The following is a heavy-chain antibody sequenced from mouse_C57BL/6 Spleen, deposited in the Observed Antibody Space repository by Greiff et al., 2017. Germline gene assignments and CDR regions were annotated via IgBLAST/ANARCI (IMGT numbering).Heavy chain of an antibody. CDR1: GYTFTDYY. D-gene: IGHD3-2*02. J-gene: IGHJ2*01. Sequence: QVQLQQSGAELVRPGASVKLSCKASGYTFTDYYINWVKQRPGQGLEWIARIYPGSGNTYYNEKFKGKATLTAEKSSSTAYMQLSSLTSEDAAVYFCARGAAQATDYWGQGTTLTVSS. CDR3: ARGAAQATDY. CDR2: IYPGSGNT. V-gene: IGHV1-76*01.